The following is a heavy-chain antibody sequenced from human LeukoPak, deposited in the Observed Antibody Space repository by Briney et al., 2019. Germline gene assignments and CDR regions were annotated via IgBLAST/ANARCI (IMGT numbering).Heavy chain of an antibody. D-gene: IGHD5-12*01. CDR1: GFTFSDYY. CDR3: ARISSGGYDEYYFDY. Sequence: GGSLRLSCAASGFTFSDYYMSWIRQAPGKGLEWVSYISSSSSYTNYADSVKGRFTISRDNAKNSLYLQMNSLRAEDTAVYYCARISSGGYDEYYFDYWGQGTLVTVSS. CDR2: ISSSSSYT. V-gene: IGHV3-11*06. J-gene: IGHJ4*02.